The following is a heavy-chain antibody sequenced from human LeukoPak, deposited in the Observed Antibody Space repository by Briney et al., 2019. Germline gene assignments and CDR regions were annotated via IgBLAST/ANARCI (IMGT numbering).Heavy chain of an antibody. Sequence: SETLSLTCTVSGGSISSYYWNWIRQPPGKGMEWIGYIYYSGSTNYNPSLKSRVTMSVDTSKNQFSLNLSSVTAADTAFYYCARDRLAYYDRSGLDCWGQGTLVTVSS. D-gene: IGHD3-22*01. J-gene: IGHJ4*02. CDR1: GGSISSYY. CDR3: ARDRLAYYDRSGLDC. V-gene: IGHV4-59*01. CDR2: IYYSGST.